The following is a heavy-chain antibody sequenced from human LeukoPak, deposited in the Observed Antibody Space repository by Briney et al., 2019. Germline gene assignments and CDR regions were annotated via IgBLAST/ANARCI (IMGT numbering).Heavy chain of an antibody. D-gene: IGHD1-7*01. J-gene: IGHJ4*02. CDR3: AKGRSNWNYVPDY. V-gene: IGHV3-23*01. CDR2: ISGSGGST. CDR1: GFTFSSYA. Sequence: PGGSLRLSCAASGFTFSSYAMSWVRQAPGKGLEWVSAISGSGGSTYFADSVKGRFTISRDNSKSTLCLQMNSLGAEDTAVYYCAKGRSNWNYVPDYWGQGTLVTVLS.